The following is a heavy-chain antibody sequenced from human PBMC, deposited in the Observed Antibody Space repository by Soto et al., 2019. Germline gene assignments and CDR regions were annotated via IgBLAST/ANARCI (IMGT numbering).Heavy chain of an antibody. J-gene: IGHJ4*02. CDR3: ARGLSGDYGSGGYYFDY. V-gene: IGHV4-4*02. D-gene: IGHD4-17*01. CDR1: SGSISSSNC. CDR2: IYHSGGT. Sequence: SETLSLTCAVSSGSISSSNCWSWVRQPPGKGLEWVGEIYHSGGTNYNPSLKSRVTISVDKNKNQFSLNLSSVTAAHTAVYYCARGLSGDYGSGGYYFDYWGQGTLVTVSS.